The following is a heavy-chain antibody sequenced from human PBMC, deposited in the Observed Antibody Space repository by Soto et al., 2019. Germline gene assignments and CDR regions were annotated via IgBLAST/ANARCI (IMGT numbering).Heavy chain of an antibody. CDR2: INSGNGYT. V-gene: IGHV1-3*05. CDR3: ARDRGVYCSGGSCSEAWFDP. D-gene: IGHD2-15*01. J-gene: IGHJ5*02. Sequence: QVQLVQSGAEEKRPGASVKISCKASGYTFSSYPIHWVRQAPGHRLEWMGWINSGNGYTKYSQKFQARVSITRDTSASTAYMQLSRLRSEDTAVYYCARDRGVYCSGGSCSEAWFDPWGQGTLVTVSS. CDR1: GYTFSSYP.